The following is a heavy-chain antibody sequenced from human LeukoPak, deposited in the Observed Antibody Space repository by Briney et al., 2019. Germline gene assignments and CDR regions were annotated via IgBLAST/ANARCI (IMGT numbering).Heavy chain of an antibody. CDR1: GFTFNNFA. Sequence: GGSLRLSCAASGFTFNNFAMSWVRQAPGKGLEWVSTISGSGGSTYYADSVKGRFTISRDNSKNTLYLQMSSLRADDTAVYYCARGDSSGCPDYWGQGTLVTVSS. J-gene: IGHJ4*02. CDR3: ARGDSSGCPDY. CDR2: ISGSGGST. V-gene: IGHV3-23*01. D-gene: IGHD3-22*01.